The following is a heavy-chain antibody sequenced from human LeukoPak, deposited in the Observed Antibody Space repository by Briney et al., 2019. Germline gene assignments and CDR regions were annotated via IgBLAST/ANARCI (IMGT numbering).Heavy chain of an antibody. J-gene: IGHJ5*02. D-gene: IGHD3-10*01. CDR3: ARVGPFYGSGRGPNWFDP. CDR1: GGSFSGYY. Sequence: PSETLSLTCAVYGGSFSGYYWSWIRQPPGKGLEWIGEIDHSGGTNYNPSLKSRVTISVDTSKNQFSLKLSSVTAADTAVYYCARVGPFYGSGRGPNWFDPWGQGTLVTVSS. V-gene: IGHV4-34*01. CDR2: IDHSGGT.